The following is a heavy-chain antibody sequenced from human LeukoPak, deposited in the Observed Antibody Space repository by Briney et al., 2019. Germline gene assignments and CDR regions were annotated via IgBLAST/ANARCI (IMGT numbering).Heavy chain of an antibody. V-gene: IGHV3-7*01. CDR1: GFTLSTYW. CDR2: INPDGSGK. D-gene: IGHD3-16*01. J-gene: IGHJ4*02. Sequence: PGGSLRLSCEASGFTLSTYWMNWVRQVPGKGLDWAANINPDGSGKRYVDSVKGRFTIARDNADNSLSLQMNSLRAEDTAVYYCASWGAGGNSWRQGTLVTVSS. CDR3: ASWGAGGNS.